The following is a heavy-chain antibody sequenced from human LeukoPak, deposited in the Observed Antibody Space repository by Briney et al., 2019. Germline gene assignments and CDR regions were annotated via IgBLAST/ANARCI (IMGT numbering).Heavy chain of an antibody. V-gene: IGHV1-2*02. CDR2: INPNSGGT. CDR1: GYTFTGYY. J-gene: IGHJ5*02. Sequence: ASVKVSCTASGYTFTGYYMHSGRQAPGQGREWMGWINPNSGGTHYAQKIPGRVTMTRDTSISTAYMELSRVRSDDTAVYYCARDRGAIRSCSSTSCYLERKNWFDPWGQGTLVTVSS. D-gene: IGHD2-2*01. CDR3: ARDRGAIRSCSSTSCYLERKNWFDP.